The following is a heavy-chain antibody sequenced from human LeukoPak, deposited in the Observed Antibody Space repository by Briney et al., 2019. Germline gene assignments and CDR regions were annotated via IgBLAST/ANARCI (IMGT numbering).Heavy chain of an antibody. Sequence: GGSLRLSCAASGFTFSSYGMHWVRQAPGKGLEWVAVIWYDGSNKYYADSVKGRFTISRDNSKNTLYLQMNSLRAEDTAVYYCARDPDYDSSGYPYFDYWGQGTLVTVSS. J-gene: IGHJ4*02. CDR3: ARDPDYDSSGYPYFDY. CDR1: GFTFSSYG. D-gene: IGHD3-22*01. CDR2: IWYDGSNK. V-gene: IGHV3-33*01.